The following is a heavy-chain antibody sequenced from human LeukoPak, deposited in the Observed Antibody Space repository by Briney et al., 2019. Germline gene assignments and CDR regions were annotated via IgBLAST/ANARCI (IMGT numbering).Heavy chain of an antibody. CDR3: ARTAVPAVDTAPLGY. D-gene: IGHD5-18*01. CDR1: GFTFSDYY. V-gene: IGHV3-11*04. J-gene: IGHJ4*02. Sequence: GGSLRLSCAASGFTFSDYYMTWIRQAPGRGLEWISYIGNRANTISYADSVKGRFTISRDNAKNSLYLQMNSLRAEDTAVYYCARTAVPAVDTAPLGYWGQGTLVTVSS. CDR2: IGNRANTI.